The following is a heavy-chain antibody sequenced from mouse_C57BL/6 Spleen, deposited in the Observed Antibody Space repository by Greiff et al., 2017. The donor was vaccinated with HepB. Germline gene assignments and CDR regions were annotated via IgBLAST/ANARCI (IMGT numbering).Heavy chain of an antibody. J-gene: IGHJ2*01. CDR3: ARAVGQRYYFDY. V-gene: IGHV1-31*01. CDR2: IYPYNGVS. Sequence: EVKVVESGPELVKPGASVKISCKASGYSFTGYYMHWVKQSHGNILDWIGYIYPYNGVSSYNQKFKGKATLTVDKSSSTAYMELRSLTSEDSAVYYGARAVGQRYYFDYWGQGTTLTVSS. CDR1: GYSFTGYY. D-gene: IGHD3-3*01.